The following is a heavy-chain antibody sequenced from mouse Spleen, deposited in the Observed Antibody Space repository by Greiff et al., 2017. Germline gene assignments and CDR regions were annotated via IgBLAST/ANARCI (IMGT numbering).Heavy chain of an antibody. CDR3: ARVDYRYDWYFDV. CDR1: GFTFSDYY. V-gene: IGHV5-16*01. Sequence: EVKLVESEGGLVQPGSSMKLSCTASGFTFSDYYMAWVRQVPEKGLEWVANINYDGSSTYYLDSLKSRFIISRDNAKNILYLQMSSLKSEDTATYYCARVDYRYDWYFDVWGAGTTVTVSS. J-gene: IGHJ1*01. CDR2: INYDGSST. D-gene: IGHD2-14*01.